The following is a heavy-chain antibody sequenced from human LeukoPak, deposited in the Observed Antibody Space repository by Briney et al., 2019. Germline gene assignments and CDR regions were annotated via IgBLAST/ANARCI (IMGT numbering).Heavy chain of an antibody. CDR3: ARDQSVAPGLEYFQH. CDR1: GYTFTSYG. J-gene: IGHJ1*01. Sequence: ASVKVSCKASGYTFTSYGISWVRQAPGQGLEWMGWISAYNGNTNYAQKLQGRVTMTTDTSTSTAYMELRSLRSDDTAVYYCARDQSVAPGLEYFQHWGQGTLVTVSS. V-gene: IGHV1-18*01. CDR2: ISAYNGNT.